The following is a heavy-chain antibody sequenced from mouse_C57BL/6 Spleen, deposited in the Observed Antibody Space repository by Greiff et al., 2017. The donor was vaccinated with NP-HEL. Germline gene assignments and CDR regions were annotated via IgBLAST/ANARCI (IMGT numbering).Heavy chain of an antibody. CDR3: AGCDYRAMDY. V-gene: IGHV1-82*01. Sequence: QVQLQQSGPELVKPGASVKISCKASGYAFSSSWMNWVKQRPGKGLEWIGRIYPGDGDTNYNGKFKGKATLTVDKSSSTAYMQLSSLTSEDSAVCFSAGCDYRAMDYWGQGTSVTVAS. CDR1: GYAFSSSW. CDR2: IYPGDGDT. J-gene: IGHJ4*01. D-gene: IGHD2-4*01.